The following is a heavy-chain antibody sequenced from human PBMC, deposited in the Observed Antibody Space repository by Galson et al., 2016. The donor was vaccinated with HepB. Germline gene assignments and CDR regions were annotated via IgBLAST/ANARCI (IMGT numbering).Heavy chain of an antibody. CDR1: GFRVSAHH. CDR2: LYGGGGT. CDR3: VGYGGNSV. J-gene: IGHJ4*02. Sequence: SLRLSCAVSGFRVSAHHVGWFRQAPGKGLECVSVLYGGGGTSHTDSVKGRFSVSRDDSKNIVYLQMNSLRADDTAVYYCVGYGGNSVGGQGTLVTVSS. V-gene: IGHV3-53*01. D-gene: IGHD4-23*01.